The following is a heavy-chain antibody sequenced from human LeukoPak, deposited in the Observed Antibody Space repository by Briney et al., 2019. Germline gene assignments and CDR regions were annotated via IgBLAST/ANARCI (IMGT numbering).Heavy chain of an antibody. CDR3: ARDYGSGSPYGWFDP. V-gene: IGHV1-2*04. CDR2: INPNGGGT. D-gene: IGHD3-10*01. CDR1: GYTFTSYG. Sequence: ASVKFSCKASGYTFTSYGISWVRQAPGQGLEWMGWINPNGGGTNYAQKFQGWVTMTRDTSISTAYMELSRLRSDDTAVYYCARDYGSGSPYGWFDPWGQGTLVTVSS. J-gene: IGHJ5*02.